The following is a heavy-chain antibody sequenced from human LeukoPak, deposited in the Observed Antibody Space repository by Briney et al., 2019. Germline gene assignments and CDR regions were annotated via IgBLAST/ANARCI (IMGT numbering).Heavy chain of an antibody. CDR3: ARGRSVVTDFDY. CDR2: IYYSGST. J-gene: IGHJ4*02. CDR1: GGSISSSSYY. Sequence: SETLSLTCTVSGGSISSSSYYWGWIRQPPGKGLEWIGSIYYSGSTYYNPSLKSRVTISADTSKNQFSLKLSSVTAADTAVYYCARGRSVVTDFDYWGQGTLVTVSS. D-gene: IGHD4-23*01. V-gene: IGHV4-39*07.